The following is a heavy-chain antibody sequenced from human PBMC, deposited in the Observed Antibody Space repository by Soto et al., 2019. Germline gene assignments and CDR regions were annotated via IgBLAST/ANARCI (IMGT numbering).Heavy chain of an antibody. Sequence: KTSETLSLTCAVYGWSFSGYYWSWIRQPPGKGLEWIGEINHSGSTNYNPSLKSRVTISVDTSKNQFSLKLSSVTAADTAVYYCARTGGHAYPNWFEPWGQGTPVTVS. CDR3: ARTGGHAYPNWFEP. D-gene: IGHD1-26*01. CDR1: GWSFSGYY. J-gene: IGHJ5*02. V-gene: IGHV4-34*01. CDR2: INHSGST.